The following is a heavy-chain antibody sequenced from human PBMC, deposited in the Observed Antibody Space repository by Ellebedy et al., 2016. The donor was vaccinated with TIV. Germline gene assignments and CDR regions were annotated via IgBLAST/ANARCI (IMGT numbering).Heavy chain of an antibody. V-gene: IGHV3-7*01. D-gene: IGHD6-19*01. J-gene: IGHJ4*02. Sequence: GESLKISCAASGFTFDDYTMHWVRQAQGKGLEWVANIKQHGSEKDYVDSVNGRFTISREDAKNSLYLQMNSLRDEDTAVYYCARDPGSGWYFDYWGQGTLVTVSS. CDR2: IKQHGSEK. CDR3: ARDPGSGWYFDY. CDR1: GFTFDDYT.